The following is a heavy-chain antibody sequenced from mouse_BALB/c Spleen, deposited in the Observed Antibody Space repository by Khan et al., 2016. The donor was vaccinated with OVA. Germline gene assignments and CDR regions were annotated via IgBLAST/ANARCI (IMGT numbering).Heavy chain of an antibody. D-gene: IGHD1-1*01. CDR2: ISSGSFTI. Sequence: EVQLVESGGGLVQPGGSRKLSCAASGFTFSNFGMHWVRQAPEKGLEWVAYISSGSFTINYADTVQGRFTISRDNPKNTLFLQMTSLRSEDTAMYYCTREYYGSSYVADWGQGTLVTVSA. CDR3: TREYYGSSYVAD. V-gene: IGHV5-17*02. CDR1: GFTFSNFG. J-gene: IGHJ3*01.